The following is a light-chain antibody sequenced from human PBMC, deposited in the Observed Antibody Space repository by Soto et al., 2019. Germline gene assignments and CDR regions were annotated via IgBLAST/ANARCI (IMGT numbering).Light chain of an antibody. J-gene: IGLJ1*01. CDR3: CSYAGSSTYV. CDR1: SSDVGSYNL. V-gene: IGLV2-23*01. Sequence: QSVLTQPASVSGSPGHAITISCTGTSSDVGSYNLVSWYQQHPGKAPKLMIYEGSKRPSGVSNRFSGSKSGNTASLTISVLQAEDEADYYCCSYAGSSTYVFGTGTKVTVL. CDR2: EGS.